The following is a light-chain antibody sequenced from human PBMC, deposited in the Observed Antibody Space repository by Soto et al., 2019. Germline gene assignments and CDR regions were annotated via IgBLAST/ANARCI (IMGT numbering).Light chain of an antibody. J-gene: IGKJ4*01. V-gene: IGKV1-39*01. CDR3: QQSYATPIT. CDR1: ESISTY. CDR2: SAS. Sequence: DIQMTQSPSSLSASVGGNITITCRASESISTYLNWFQQKPGKAPKLLIYSASTLQGGVPSRFIGSGSGSDFTLSISYLEREDFAAYYCQQSYATPITFGGGTKVDIK.